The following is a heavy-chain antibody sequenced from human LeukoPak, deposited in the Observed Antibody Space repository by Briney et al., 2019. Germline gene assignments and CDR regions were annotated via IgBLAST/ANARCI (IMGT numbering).Heavy chain of an antibody. Sequence: SETLSLTCTVSGGSISSYYWSWIRQPPGKGLEWVGYIYYSGSTNYNPSLKSRVTISVDTSKNQFSLKLSSVTAADTAVYYCARGATIPNRFDYWGQGTLVTVSS. V-gene: IGHV4-59*01. J-gene: IGHJ4*02. D-gene: IGHD5-12*01. CDR3: ARGATIPNRFDY. CDR2: IYYSGST. CDR1: GGSISSYY.